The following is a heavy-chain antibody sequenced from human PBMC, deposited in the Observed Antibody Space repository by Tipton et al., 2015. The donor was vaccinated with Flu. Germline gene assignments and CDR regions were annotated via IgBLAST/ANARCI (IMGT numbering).Heavy chain of an antibody. D-gene: IGHD1-26*01. Sequence: SLRLSCAASGFTFNNYAMNWVRQAPGKGLEWVSAVSGSGGGPTYADSVKGRFTISRDNSKNTLYLQMNSLSTEDTAVYYCAREIGGGSCYWGQGTLVTVSS. J-gene: IGHJ1*01. CDR2: VSGSGGGP. V-gene: IGHV3-23*01. CDR1: GFTFNNYA. CDR3: AREIGGGSCY.